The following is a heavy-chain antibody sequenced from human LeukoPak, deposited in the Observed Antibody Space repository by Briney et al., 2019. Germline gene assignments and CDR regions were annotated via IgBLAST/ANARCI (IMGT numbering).Heavy chain of an antibody. J-gene: IGHJ4*02. Sequence: ASVKVSCKASGYTFTSYGISWVQQAPGQGREWMGWISAFNGNTNYAQKLQGRVTMTTDNSTRTAYTELRSLRPAVTAVYYCARSDSSTSCYMGGGSCYLPHWGGGTLVPVSS. CDR3: ARSDSSTSCYMGGGSCYLPH. CDR2: ISAFNGNT. D-gene: IGHD2-2*01. CDR1: GYTFTSYG. V-gene: IGHV1-18*01.